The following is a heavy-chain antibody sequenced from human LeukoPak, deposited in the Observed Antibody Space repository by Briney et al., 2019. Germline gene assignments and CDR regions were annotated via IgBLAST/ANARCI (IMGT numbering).Heavy chain of an antibody. J-gene: IGHJ3*01. Sequence: GGSLRLSCAASGFTFSNYAMTWARQAPGKGLEWVSGISVSGDITYYADSVKGRFTISRDNSKKTLYLQMSSLRAEDTAVYYCATRPRELLSGIPWGQGTMVTVSS. V-gene: IGHV3-23*01. CDR1: GFTFSNYA. D-gene: IGHD1-26*01. CDR3: ATRPRELLSGIP. CDR2: ISVSGDIT.